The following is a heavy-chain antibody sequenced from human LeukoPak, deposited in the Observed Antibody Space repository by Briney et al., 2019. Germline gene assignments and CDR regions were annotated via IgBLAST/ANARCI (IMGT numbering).Heavy chain of an antibody. D-gene: IGHD2-8*01. Sequence: GSLRLSCAASGFTFSSYEMNWVRQAPGKGLEWIGEINHSGSTNYNPSLMSRVTVSVDKSKNHFSLKLSSVTAADTAVYYCARDSCNNGSCYVDYWGQGTLVTVSS. CDR2: INHSGST. CDR1: GFTFSSYE. V-gene: IGHV4-4*02. CDR3: ARDSCNNGSCYVDY. J-gene: IGHJ4*02.